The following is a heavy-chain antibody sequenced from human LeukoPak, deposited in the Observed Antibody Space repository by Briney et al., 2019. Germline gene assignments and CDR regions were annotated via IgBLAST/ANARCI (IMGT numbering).Heavy chain of an antibody. D-gene: IGHD2-2*01. CDR1: GYTFTSYD. Sequence: ASVKVSCKASGYTFTSYDINWVRQATGQGLEWMGWMNPNSGNTGYAQKFQGRVTMTRNTSISTAYMELSSLRSEDTAVYYCARDEWTDIVVVPAALMGSAFDIWGQGTMVTVSS. CDR2: MNPNSGNT. J-gene: IGHJ3*02. CDR3: ARDEWTDIVVVPAALMGSAFDI. V-gene: IGHV1-8*01.